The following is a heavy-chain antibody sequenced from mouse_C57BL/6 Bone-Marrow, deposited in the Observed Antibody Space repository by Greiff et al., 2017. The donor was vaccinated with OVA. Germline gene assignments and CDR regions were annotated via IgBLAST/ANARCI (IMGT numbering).Heavy chain of an antibody. D-gene: IGHD2-4*01. V-gene: IGHV1-55*01. CDR2: IYPGSGST. J-gene: IGHJ2*01. CDR1: GYTFTSYW. Sequence: QVHVKQSGAELVKPGASVKMSCKASGYTFTSYWITWVKQRPGQGLEWIGDIYPGSGSTNYNEKFKSKATLTVDTSSSTAYMQLSSLTSEDSAVYYCARDDYDGLYYFDYWGQGTTLTVSS. CDR3: ARDDYDGLYYFDY.